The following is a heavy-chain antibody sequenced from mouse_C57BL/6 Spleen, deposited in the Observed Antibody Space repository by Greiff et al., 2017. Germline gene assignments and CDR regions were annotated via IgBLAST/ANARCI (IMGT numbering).Heavy chain of an antibody. V-gene: IGHV1-69*01. Sequence: QVQLQQPGAELVMPGASVKLSCKASGYTFTSYWMHWVKQRPGQGLEWIGEIDPSDSYTNYNQKFKGKSTLTVDKSSSTAYMQLSSLTSEDSAVYYCARSSYGISYRFAYWGQGTLVTVSA. D-gene: IGHD1-1*01. CDR1: GYTFTSYW. J-gene: IGHJ3*01. CDR2: IDPSDSYT. CDR3: ARSSYGISYRFAY.